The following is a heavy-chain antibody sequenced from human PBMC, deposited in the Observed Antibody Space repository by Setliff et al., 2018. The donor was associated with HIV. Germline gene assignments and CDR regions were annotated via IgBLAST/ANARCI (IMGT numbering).Heavy chain of an antibody. J-gene: IGHJ4*02. CDR3: AKEPVRGYDSSGYYDY. Sequence: PGGSLRLSCVVSGFTLNHYAMHWVRQAPGKGLEWVSGIRFNGRNIAYAGSVKGRFTISRDNRKNSLYLQMNSLRTEDTALYYCAKEPVRGYDSSGYYDYWGQGTLVTVSS. V-gene: IGHV3-9*01. D-gene: IGHD3-22*01. CDR2: IRFNGRNI. CDR1: GFTLNHYA.